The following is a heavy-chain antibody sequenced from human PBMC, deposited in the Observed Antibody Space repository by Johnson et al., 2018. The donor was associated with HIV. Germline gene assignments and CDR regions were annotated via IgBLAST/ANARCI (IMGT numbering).Heavy chain of an antibody. CDR1: GFTFSTYG. J-gene: IGHJ3*01. D-gene: IGHD4-11*01. Sequence: VQLVESGGGVVQPGRSLRLSCAASGFTFSTYGMHWVRQAPGKGLEWVANIKQDGSNKYYVDSVKGRFTISRDNSKNTLYLQMNSLGAEDTAVYYCAKEGSTVIWGQGTMVTVSS. V-gene: IGHV3-30*02. CDR2: IKQDGSNK. CDR3: AKEGSTVI.